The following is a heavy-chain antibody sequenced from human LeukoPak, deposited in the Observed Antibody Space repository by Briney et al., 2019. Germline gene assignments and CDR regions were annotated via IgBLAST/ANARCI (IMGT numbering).Heavy chain of an antibody. CDR2: FDPEDGET. CDR3: ATDLVGPFDY. CDR1: GYTFTSYG. Sequence: ASVKVSCKASGYTFTSYGISWVRQAPGKGLEWMGGFDPEDGETIYAQKFQGRVTMTEDTSTDTAYMELSSLRSEDTAVYYCATDLVGPFDYWGQGTLVTVSS. J-gene: IGHJ4*02. D-gene: IGHD6-6*01. V-gene: IGHV1-24*01.